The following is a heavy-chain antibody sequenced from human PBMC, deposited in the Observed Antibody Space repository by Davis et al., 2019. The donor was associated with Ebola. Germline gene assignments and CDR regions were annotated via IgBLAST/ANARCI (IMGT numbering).Heavy chain of an antibody. CDR3: TTDSFTHVAWIQLWLLGY. Sequence: GGSLRLSCAASGFTFSGSAMHWVLQASGKGLEWVGRIRSKANSYATAYAASVKGRFTISRDDSKNTAYLQMNSLKTEDTAVYYCTTDSFTHVAWIQLWLLGYWGQGTLVTVSS. V-gene: IGHV3-73*01. D-gene: IGHD5-18*01. CDR1: GFTFSGSA. CDR2: IRSKANSYAT. J-gene: IGHJ4*02.